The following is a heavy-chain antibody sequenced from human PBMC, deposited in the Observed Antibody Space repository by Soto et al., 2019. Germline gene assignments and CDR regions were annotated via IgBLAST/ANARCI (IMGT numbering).Heavy chain of an antibody. Sequence: SDTLSLTCAFYGWSFSGYYWSWLRPPPGKGLEWIGEINHSGSTNYNPSLKSRVTISVDTSKNQFSLKLSSVTAADTAVYYCARGGGYSYGLLDYWGQGTLVTVSA. D-gene: IGHD5-18*01. CDR2: INHSGST. CDR1: GWSFSGYY. CDR3: ARGGGYSYGLLDY. J-gene: IGHJ4*02. V-gene: IGHV4-34*01.